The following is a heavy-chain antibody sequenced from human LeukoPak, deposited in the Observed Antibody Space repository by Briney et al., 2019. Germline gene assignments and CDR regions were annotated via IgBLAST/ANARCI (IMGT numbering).Heavy chain of an antibody. CDR3: AKGRGSGWYYFDY. CDR2: ISGSGGST. D-gene: IGHD6-19*01. Sequence: GGSLRLSCAGSGLPFSSYAMSWVRQAPGKGLEWVSGISGSGGSTYYADSVKGRFTISRDNSKKMLYLQMNSLRAEDTAVYYCAKGRGSGWYYFDYWGQGTLVTVSS. CDR1: GLPFSSYA. J-gene: IGHJ4*02. V-gene: IGHV3-23*01.